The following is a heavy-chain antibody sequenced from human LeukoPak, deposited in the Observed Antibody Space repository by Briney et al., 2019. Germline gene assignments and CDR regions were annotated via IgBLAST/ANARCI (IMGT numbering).Heavy chain of an antibody. V-gene: IGHV4-30-4*08. CDR1: GGSISSGDYY. J-gene: IGHJ5*02. Sequence: PSETLSLTCTVSGGSISSGDYYWSWIRQPPGTGLEWLGYIYYSGSTYYNPSLKSRVSISVDTSKNQFSLKLSSVTAADTAVYYCARVGMTTPYWAWFDPWGQGTLVTVSS. D-gene: IGHD3-22*01. CDR2: IYYSGST. CDR3: ARVGMTTPYWAWFDP.